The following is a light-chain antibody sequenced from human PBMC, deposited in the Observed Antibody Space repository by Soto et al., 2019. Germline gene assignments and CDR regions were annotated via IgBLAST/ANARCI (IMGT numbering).Light chain of an antibody. Sequence: EIVMTQSSATLSVSPGERVTLSCRARQSASSELAWNQQKPGRATSLLNYAASSRATGIPARFSGSGSGNQFTLTISSMQSEDFAVYYCQSYNNWALVIFGGGTKVDIK. CDR2: AAS. CDR3: QSYNNWALVI. J-gene: IGKJ4*01. V-gene: IGKV3-15*01. CDR1: QSASSE.